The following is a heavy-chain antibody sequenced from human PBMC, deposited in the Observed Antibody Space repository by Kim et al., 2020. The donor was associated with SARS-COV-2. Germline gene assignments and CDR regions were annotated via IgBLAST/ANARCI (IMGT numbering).Heavy chain of an antibody. J-gene: IGHJ4*02. CDR3: AREESGAAGYEY. V-gene: IGHV4-39*01. Sequence: SETLSLTCTVSGGSLSSSSYYWGWIRQPPGKGLEWLASIYYTGTAYYYPSLKCRLTISVDTSKNQFSLRLTSVTAAATAAYYCAREESGAAGYEYWGQGTLVTVSS. CDR1: GGSLSSSSYY. CDR2: IYYTGTA. D-gene: IGHD2-15*01.